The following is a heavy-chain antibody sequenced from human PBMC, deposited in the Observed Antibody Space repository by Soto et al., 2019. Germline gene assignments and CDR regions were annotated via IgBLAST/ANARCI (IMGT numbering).Heavy chain of an antibody. Sequence: GGSLRLSCAASGFTFSYYYMSWIRQAPGKGLEWVSYISSSGSTMYYADSVKGRFTISRDNAKNSLYLQMNSLRAEDTAVYYCAXGSGWYCSSTSCYHSDYWGQGTLVTVSS. CDR1: GFTFSYYY. V-gene: IGHV3-11*01. CDR3: AXGSGWYCSSTSCYHSDY. CDR2: ISSSGSTM. J-gene: IGHJ4*02. D-gene: IGHD2-2*01.